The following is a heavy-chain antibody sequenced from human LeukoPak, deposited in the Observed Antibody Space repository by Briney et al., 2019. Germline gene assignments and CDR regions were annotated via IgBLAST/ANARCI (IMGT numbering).Heavy chain of an antibody. Sequence: ASVKVSCKASGYTFSGYYMHWVRQAPGQGLEWMGWINPNSGGTIYVEKFQGRVTMTRDMSISTDYMELSSLRSDDTAVYYCARGAEDSSVYYSGSYYWGQGTLVTVSS. CDR3: ARGAEDSSVYYSGSYY. CDR1: GYTFSGYY. CDR2: INPNSGGT. D-gene: IGHD3-22*01. J-gene: IGHJ4*02. V-gene: IGHV1-2*02.